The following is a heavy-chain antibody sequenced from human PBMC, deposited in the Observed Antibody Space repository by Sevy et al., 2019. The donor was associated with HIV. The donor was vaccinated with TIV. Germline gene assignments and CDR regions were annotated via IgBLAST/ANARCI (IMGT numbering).Heavy chain of an antibody. Sequence: SETLSLTCTISGGSISSSSYYWGWIRQRPGKGLEWMRSLYSTGAPSYNPSLESRVTVSAGTSRYRFYLKLDSESAADTAVYYCATPLPSGWYEGTGGYFDLWGRGTLVTVSS. CDR3: ATPLPSGWYEGTGGYFDL. D-gene: IGHD6-19*01. V-gene: IGHV4-39*01. CDR1: GGSISSSSYY. CDR2: LYSTGAP. J-gene: IGHJ2*01.